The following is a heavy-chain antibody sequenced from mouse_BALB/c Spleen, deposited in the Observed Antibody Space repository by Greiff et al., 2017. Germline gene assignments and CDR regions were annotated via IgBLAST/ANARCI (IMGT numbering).Heavy chain of an antibody. CDR1: GFTFSSFG. Sequence: EVKVVESGGGLVQPGGSRKLSCAASGFTFSSFGMHWVRQAPEKGLEWVAYISSGSSTIYYADTVKGRFTISRDNPKNTLFLQMTSLRSEDTAMYYCARSFITTVVATNYYAMDYWGQGTSVTVSS. CDR2: ISSGSSTI. D-gene: IGHD1-1*01. V-gene: IGHV5-17*02. J-gene: IGHJ4*01. CDR3: ARSFITTVVATNYYAMDY.